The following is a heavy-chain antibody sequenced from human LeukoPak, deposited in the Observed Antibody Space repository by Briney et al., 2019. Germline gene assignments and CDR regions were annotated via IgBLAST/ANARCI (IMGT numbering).Heavy chain of an antibody. CDR3: AKREGTYCGGDCYSSYDY. D-gene: IGHD2-21*02. J-gene: IGHJ4*02. Sequence: PGGSLRLSCAASGFTFSSYAMSWVRQAPGKGLEWVSAISGSGGSTYYADSVKGRFTISRDNSKNTLYLQMNSLRAEDTAVYYCAKREGTYCGGDCYSSYDYWGQGTLVTVSS. V-gene: IGHV3-23*01. CDR2: ISGSGGST. CDR1: GFTFSSYA.